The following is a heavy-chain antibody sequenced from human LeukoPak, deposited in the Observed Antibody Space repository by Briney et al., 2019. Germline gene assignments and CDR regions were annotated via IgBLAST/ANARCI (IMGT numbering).Heavy chain of an antibody. D-gene: IGHD6-6*01. CDR2: INPNSGGT. Sequence: ASVKVSCKGSGYTFTGYYMHWVRQAPGQGLEWMGWINPNSGGTNYAQKFQGRVTMTRDTSISTAYMELSRLRSDDTAVYYCARDGIEYSSSSDAFDIWGQGTMVTVSS. CDR3: ARDGIEYSSSSDAFDI. J-gene: IGHJ3*02. CDR1: GYTFTGYY. V-gene: IGHV1-2*02.